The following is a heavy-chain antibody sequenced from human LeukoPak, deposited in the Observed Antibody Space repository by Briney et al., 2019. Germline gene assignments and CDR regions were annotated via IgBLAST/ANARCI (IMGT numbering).Heavy chain of an antibody. Sequence: PGGSLRLSCVASGFTFSSYAMSWVRQAPGKGLEWVSGISGSGGSTYYADSVKGRFTISRDNSKSTLFLQMNSLRAEDTAVYYCAKETYSSGWYPYFDYRGQGTLVTVSS. J-gene: IGHJ4*02. D-gene: IGHD6-19*01. CDR3: AKETYSSGWYPYFDY. CDR1: GFTFSSYA. CDR2: ISGSGGST. V-gene: IGHV3-23*01.